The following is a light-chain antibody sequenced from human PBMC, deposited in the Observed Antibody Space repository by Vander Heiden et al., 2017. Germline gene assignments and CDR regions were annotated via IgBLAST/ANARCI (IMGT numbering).Light chain of an antibody. CDR1: QGIRND. V-gene: IGKV1-6*01. CDR2: GAS. J-gene: IGKJ1*01. CDR3: LQDYNYPAT. Sequence: AIQMTQSPSSLSASVGDRVTITCRASQGIRNDLGWYQQKPRKAPKLLIYGASSLHSGVPSRFSGSGSGTDFTLTSSSLQPEDFATYYCLQDYNYPATFGQGTKVEIK.